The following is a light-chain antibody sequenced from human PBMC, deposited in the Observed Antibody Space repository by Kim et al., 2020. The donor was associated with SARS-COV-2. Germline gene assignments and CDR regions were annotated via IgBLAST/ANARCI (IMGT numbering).Light chain of an antibody. CDR1: QSITTS. CDR3: QQSYSMPYT. CDR2: DGS. V-gene: IGKV1-39*01. J-gene: IGKJ2*01. Sequence: SASIGDKVTITCRTSQSITTSLNWYRQKPGKAPRLLIYDGSSLHSGVPSRFSGSGSGTDFTLTISSLQPEDFATYYCQQSYSMPYTFGQGTKLEI.